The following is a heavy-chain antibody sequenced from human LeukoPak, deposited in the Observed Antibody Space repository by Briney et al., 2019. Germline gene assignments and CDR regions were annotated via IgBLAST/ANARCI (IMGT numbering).Heavy chain of an antibody. V-gene: IGHV3-53*01. CDR3: ARWYTHRYYDF. J-gene: IGHJ4*02. Sequence: GGSLRLSCAVSGFIVSSNYMSWVRQAPGKGLVWVSIIYSDGTTYYTNSVQGRFTISRDNSKNSLYLQMNSLRAEDTAVYYCARWYTHRYYDFWGQGTLVTVSS. D-gene: IGHD1-14*01. CDR1: GFIVSSNY. CDR2: IYSDGTT.